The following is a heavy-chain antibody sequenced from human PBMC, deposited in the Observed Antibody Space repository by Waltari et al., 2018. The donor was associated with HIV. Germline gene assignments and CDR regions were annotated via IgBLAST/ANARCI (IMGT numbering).Heavy chain of an antibody. D-gene: IGHD2-2*01. J-gene: IGHJ4*02. V-gene: IGHV4-39*07. CDR2: IYYSGST. CDR3: ATTYPTIDY. Sequence: QLQLQETDQGLVKPSETLSLTCTVSGGSISSSSNNWGWIRQPPGKGLEWIGSIYYSGSTYYNPSLKSRVTISVDTSKNQFSLKLSSVTAADTAVYYCATTYPTIDYWGQGTLVTVSS. CDR1: GGSISSSSNN.